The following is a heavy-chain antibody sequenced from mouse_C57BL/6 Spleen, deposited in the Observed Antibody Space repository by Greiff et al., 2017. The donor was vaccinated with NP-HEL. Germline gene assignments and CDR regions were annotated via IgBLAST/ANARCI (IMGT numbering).Heavy chain of an antibody. CDR2: ISDGGSYT. D-gene: IGHD1-1*01. CDR1: GFTFSSYA. Sequence: DVQLVESGGGLVKPGGSLKLSCAASGFTFSSYAMSWVRQTPEKRLEWVATISDGGSYTYYPDNVKGRFTISRDNAKNNLYLQMSHLKSEDTAMYYCARGSITTVVAHFDYWGQGTTLTVSS. CDR3: ARGSITTVVAHFDY. V-gene: IGHV5-4*01. J-gene: IGHJ2*01.